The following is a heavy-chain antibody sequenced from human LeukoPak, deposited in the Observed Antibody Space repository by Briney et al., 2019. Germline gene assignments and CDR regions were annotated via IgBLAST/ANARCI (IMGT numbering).Heavy chain of an antibody. CDR3: ARDWIVGLTVLVY. V-gene: IGHV3-30*03. J-gene: IGHJ4*02. Sequence: WGSLRLSCAASGCTFSSYSMHWVRQAPGKGLEWVAFISYDESNKYYADSVKGRFTISRDNSKSTLFLQMNSLRAEDTAVYYCARDWIVGLTVLVYWGQGTLVTVSS. CDR2: ISYDESNK. D-gene: IGHD1-26*01. CDR1: GCTFSSYS.